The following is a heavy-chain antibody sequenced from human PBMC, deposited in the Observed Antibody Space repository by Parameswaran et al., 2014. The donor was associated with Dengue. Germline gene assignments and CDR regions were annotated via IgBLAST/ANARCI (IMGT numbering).Heavy chain of an antibody. D-gene: IGHD3-3*01. J-gene: IGHJ4*02. CDR3: ARDRFSVPFDY. CDR2: INAGNGNT. V-gene: IGHV1-3*01. Sequence: WVRQAPGQRLEWMGWINAGNGNTKYSQKFQGRVTITRDTSASTAYMELSSLRSEDTAVYYCARDRFSVPFDYWGQGTLVTVSS.